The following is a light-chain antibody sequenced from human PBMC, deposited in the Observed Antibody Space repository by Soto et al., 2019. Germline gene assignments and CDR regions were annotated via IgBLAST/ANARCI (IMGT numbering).Light chain of an antibody. V-gene: IGLV1-47*01. CDR3: AAWDDSLSGYEI. J-gene: IGLJ2*01. CDR2: RNS. CDR1: SSNIGSNF. Sequence: SVLTQPPSASGTPGQRVTISCSGSSSNIGSNFVYWYQQLPGTAPKLLIYRNSQRPSGVPDRFSGSKSGTSASLAISGLRSEDEADYYCAAWDDSLSGYEIFGGGTKVTVL.